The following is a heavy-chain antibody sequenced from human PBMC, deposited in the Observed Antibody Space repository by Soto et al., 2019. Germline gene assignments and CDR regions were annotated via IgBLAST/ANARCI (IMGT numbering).Heavy chain of an antibody. CDR3: ASRSSGWYSDY. J-gene: IGHJ4*02. V-gene: IGHV3-23*01. Sequence: EVQLLESGGGLVQPGGSLRLSCAASGFTFSSYAMNWVRQAPGKGLEWVSVISGSGSSTYYADSVKGRFTISRDNSKNTLYLQMNSLRAEDTAVYYCASRSSGWYSDYWGQGTLVTVSS. CDR1: GFTFSSYA. CDR2: ISGSGSST. D-gene: IGHD6-19*01.